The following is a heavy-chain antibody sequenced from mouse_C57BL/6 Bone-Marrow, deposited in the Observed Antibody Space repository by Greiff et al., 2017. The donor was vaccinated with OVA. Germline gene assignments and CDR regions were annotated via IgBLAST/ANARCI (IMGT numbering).Heavy chain of an antibody. CDR1: GFTFSSYG. V-gene: IGHV5-6*01. CDR2: ISSGGSYT. J-gene: IGHJ2*01. Sequence: EVQVVESGGDLVKPGGSLKLSCEASGFTFSSYGMSWVRQTPDKRLEWVATISSGGSYTYYSDSVKGRFTISRDNAKNTLYLQMISLQSEDTAMYYCSRQYYGSRFDYWGQGTTLTVSS. CDR3: SRQYYGSRFDY. D-gene: IGHD1-1*01.